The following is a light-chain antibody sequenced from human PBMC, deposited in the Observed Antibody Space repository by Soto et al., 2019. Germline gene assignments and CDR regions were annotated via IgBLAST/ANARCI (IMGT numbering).Light chain of an antibody. CDR3: QQYHDWPLT. V-gene: IGKV3D-15*01. J-gene: IGKJ4*01. CDR2: GAS. Sequence: EIVMTQSPATLSVSPGEGATLSCRASQSVSTNLAWYQQKPGQAPRLLIDGASSRATGIPARFSGSGSGTEFTLTISSLQSEDFAVYFCQQYHDWPLTFGGGTKVEVQ. CDR1: QSVSTN.